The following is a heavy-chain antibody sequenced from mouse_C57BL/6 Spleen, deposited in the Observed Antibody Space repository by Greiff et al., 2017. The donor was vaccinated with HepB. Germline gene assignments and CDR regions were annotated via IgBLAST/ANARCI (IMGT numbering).Heavy chain of an antibody. Sequence: VQLKQSGPELVKPGASVKISCKASGYSFTDYNMNWVKQSNGKCLEWIGVINPNYGTPSYNHKFKGKATLTVDQSSSTAYMQLNSLTSEDSAVYYGARFSETFYAMDDWGQGTSVTVSS. CDR1: GYSFTDYN. CDR3: ARFSETFYAMDD. CDR2: INPNYGTP. V-gene: IGHV1-39*01. J-gene: IGHJ4*01.